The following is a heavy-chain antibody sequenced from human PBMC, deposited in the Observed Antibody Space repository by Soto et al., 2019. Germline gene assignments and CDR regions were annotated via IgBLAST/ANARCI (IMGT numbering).Heavy chain of an antibody. D-gene: IGHD3-9*01. CDR1: GGTFSSYA. V-gene: IGHV1-46*03. Sequence: ASVKVSCKASGGTFSSYAISWVRQAPGQGLEWMGIINPSGGSTSYAQKFQGRVTMTRDTSTSTVYMELSSLRSEDTAVYYCARGNVPSYGILTGYQTYFDVWRQGTLVT. J-gene: IGHJ4*02. CDR2: INPSGGST. CDR3: ARGNVPSYGILTGYQTYFDV.